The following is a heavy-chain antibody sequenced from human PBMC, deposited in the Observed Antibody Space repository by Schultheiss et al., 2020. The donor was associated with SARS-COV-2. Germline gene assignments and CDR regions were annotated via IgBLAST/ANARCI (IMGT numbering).Heavy chain of an antibody. D-gene: IGHD6-13*01. CDR3: ARGAAGTYYYYYMDV. CDR1: GGSFSGYF. Sequence: SETLSLTCAVYGGSFSGYFGSWIRQSPGKGLEWIGEIYRTGITNYNPSLKSRVTISVDTSKNQFSLKLSSVTAADTAVYSCARGAAGTYYYYYMDVWGKGTTVTVSS. CDR2: IYRTGIT. J-gene: IGHJ6*03. V-gene: IGHV4-34*01.